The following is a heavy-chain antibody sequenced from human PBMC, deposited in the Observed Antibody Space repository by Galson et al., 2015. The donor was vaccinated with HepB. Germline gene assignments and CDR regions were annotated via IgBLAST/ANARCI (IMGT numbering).Heavy chain of an antibody. CDR3: AKGSQSSSRYYFEC. V-gene: IGHV3-23*01. D-gene: IGHD2-2*01. Sequence: SLRLSCAASGFTFSNYAMSWVRQAPGKGLEWVSTIIGSGSNTYYADSVKGRFTTSRDNSKSTLDLQMSTLSAEDTAVYYCAKGSQSSSRYYFECWGQGTLVTVSS. CDR2: IIGSGSNT. J-gene: IGHJ4*02. CDR1: GFTFSNYA.